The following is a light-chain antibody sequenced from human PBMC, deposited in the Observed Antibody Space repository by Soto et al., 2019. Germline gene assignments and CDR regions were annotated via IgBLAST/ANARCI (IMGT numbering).Light chain of an antibody. J-gene: IGKJ1*01. Sequence: DIQMTQSPSILSAIVGDRVTITCRASRSISSWLAWYQQKPGKAPKLLIYDASNLESGVPSRFSGSGSGTEFTLTISNLQPDDFATYYCQQYENYWTFGQGTKVEIK. CDR1: RSISSW. V-gene: IGKV1-5*01. CDR3: QQYENYWT. CDR2: DAS.